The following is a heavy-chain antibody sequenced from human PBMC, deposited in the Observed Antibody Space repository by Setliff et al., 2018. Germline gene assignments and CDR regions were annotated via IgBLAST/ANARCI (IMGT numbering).Heavy chain of an antibody. CDR2: IKEDGSET. J-gene: IGHJ4*02. CDR3: VNSYRGYDDYPDY. D-gene: IGHD3-16*02. CDR1: GLSFSSYW. V-gene: IGHV3-7*03. Sequence: PGGSLRLSCEVSGLSFSSYWMSWVRQAPGKGLEWVANIKEDGSETYYGGSVKGRFTISRDNAKNSLYLQMNSLRVEDTAVYYCVNSYRGYDDYPDYWGQGTLVTVSS.